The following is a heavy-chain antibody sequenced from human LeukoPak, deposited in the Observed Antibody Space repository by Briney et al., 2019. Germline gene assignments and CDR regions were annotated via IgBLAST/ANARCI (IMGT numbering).Heavy chain of an antibody. CDR1: GFTFGSYW. Sequence: GGSLRLSCAASGFTFGSYWMSWVRQAPGKGLEWVANIKQDGSEKYYVDSVKGRFTISRDNAKNSLYLQMNSLRAEDTAVYYCARSGNDFWSGRNPFDPWGQGTLVTVSS. CDR3: ARSGNDFWSGRNPFDP. CDR2: IKQDGSEK. J-gene: IGHJ5*02. D-gene: IGHD3-3*01. V-gene: IGHV3-7*01.